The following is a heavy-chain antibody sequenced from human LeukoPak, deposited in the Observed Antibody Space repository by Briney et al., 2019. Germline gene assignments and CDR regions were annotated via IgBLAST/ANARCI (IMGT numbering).Heavy chain of an antibody. CDR2: IYYSKNT. CDR3: VSPRGFSYGYFDY. CDR1: GGSFSGYY. Sequence: ASETLSLTCAVYGGSFSGYYWSWIRQPPGKGLEWIGSIYYSKNTYYNPSLKSRVTISADTSKNQFSLTLGSVSGTDTAVYYCVSPRGFSYGYFDYWGQGTLVTVSS. D-gene: IGHD5-18*01. J-gene: IGHJ4*02. V-gene: IGHV4-34*01.